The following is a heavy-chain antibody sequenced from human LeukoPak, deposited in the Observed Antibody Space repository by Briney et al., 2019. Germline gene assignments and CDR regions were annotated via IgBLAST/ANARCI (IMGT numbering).Heavy chain of an antibody. D-gene: IGHD1-26*01. CDR3: ASIGLP. J-gene: IGHJ4*02. V-gene: IGHV3-64*01. Sequence: GGSLRLSCAASGFTFSNFAMHWVRQAPGKGLEYVSAISGDGRSTYYANSVKGRFTISRDNSKSTPYLQMGSLRVEDMAVYYCASIGLPWGQGTLVTVSS. CDR1: GFTFSNFA. CDR2: ISGDGRST.